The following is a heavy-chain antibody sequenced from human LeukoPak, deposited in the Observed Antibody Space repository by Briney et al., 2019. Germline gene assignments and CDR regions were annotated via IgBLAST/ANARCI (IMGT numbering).Heavy chain of an antibody. CDR2: ISAYNGNT. V-gene: IGHV1-18*04. J-gene: IGHJ3*02. Sequence: PEASVKVSCKASGYTFTSYGISWVRQAPGQGLEWMGWISAYNGNTNYAQKLQGRVTMTTDTSTSTAYMEVRSLRSDDTAVYYCARGQLPYYYGSGSYQDAFDIWGQGTMVTVSS. D-gene: IGHD3-10*01. CDR3: ARGQLPYYYGSGSYQDAFDI. CDR1: GYTFTSYG.